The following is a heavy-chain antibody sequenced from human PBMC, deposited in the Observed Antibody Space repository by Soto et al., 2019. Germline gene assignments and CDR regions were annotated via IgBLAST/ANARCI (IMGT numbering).Heavy chain of an antibody. CDR2: IYPGDHET. CDR3: ARSPRSSPYFDY. J-gene: IGHJ4*02. V-gene: IGHV5-51*01. CDR1: GYTFSNFW. Sequence: GESLKISCQSSGYTFSNFWIGWVRQLPGKGLEWMGIIYPGDHETRYSPSFHGKVTISADRSINTAYLQWNSLEASDTAFYFCARSPRSSPYFDYWGQGALVTVSS. D-gene: IGHD6-13*01.